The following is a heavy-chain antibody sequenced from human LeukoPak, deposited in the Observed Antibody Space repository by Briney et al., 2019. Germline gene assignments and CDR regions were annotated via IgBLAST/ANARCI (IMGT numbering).Heavy chain of an antibody. D-gene: IGHD3-3*01. CDR2: ISAYNGNT. J-gene: IGHJ6*02. CDR1: GYTFTSYG. Sequence: ASVTVSCKASGYTFTSYGISWVRQAPGQGLEWMGWISAYNGNTNYAQKLQGRVTMTTDTSTSTAYMELRSLRSDDTAVYYCARESQRITIFGVPPEGMDVWGQGTTVTVSS. V-gene: IGHV1-18*01. CDR3: ARESQRITIFGVPPEGMDV.